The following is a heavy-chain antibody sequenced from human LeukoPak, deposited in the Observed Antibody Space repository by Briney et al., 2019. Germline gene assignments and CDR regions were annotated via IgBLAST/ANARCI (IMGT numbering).Heavy chain of an antibody. CDR3: ARGTTMVDS. V-gene: IGHV1-3*01. CDR1: GYTFTSYA. CDR2: INAGNGNT. J-gene: IGHJ4*02. D-gene: IGHD3-10*01. Sequence: ASVKVSCKASGYTFTSYAMHWVRQAPGQRLEWMGWINAGNGNTKHSQKFQGRVTITRDTSASTAYMELSSLRSEDTAVYYCARGTTMVDSWGQGTLVTVSS.